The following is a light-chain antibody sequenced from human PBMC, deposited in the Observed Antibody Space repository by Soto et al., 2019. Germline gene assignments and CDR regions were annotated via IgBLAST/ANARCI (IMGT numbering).Light chain of an antibody. V-gene: IGKV3-20*01. CDR2: GAS. J-gene: IGKJ1*01. CDR3: QQYGSSLWT. CDR1: QSVSSSY. Sequence: EIVMTQSPDTLSVSPGERATLSCRASQSVSSSYLAWYQQKPGQAPRLLIYGASSRATGIPDRFSGSGSGTDFTLTISRLEPEDFAVYYCQQYGSSLWTFGQGTKVDI.